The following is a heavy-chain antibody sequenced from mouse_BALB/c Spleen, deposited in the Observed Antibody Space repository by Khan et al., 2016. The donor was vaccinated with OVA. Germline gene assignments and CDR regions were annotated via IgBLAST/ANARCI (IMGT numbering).Heavy chain of an antibody. V-gene: IGHV3-2*02. J-gene: IGHJ3*01. Sequence: EVQLQEPGPGLVKPSQSLSLTCTVTGYSITSDYAWNWIRQFPGNKLEWMGYISYSGSTSYTPSLKSRISITRDTSKNQFFLQLNSVTTEDTATYYWARGRAYWGQGTLVTVSA. CDR2: ISYSGST. CDR1: GYSITSDYA. D-gene: IGHD3-3*01. CDR3: ARGRAY.